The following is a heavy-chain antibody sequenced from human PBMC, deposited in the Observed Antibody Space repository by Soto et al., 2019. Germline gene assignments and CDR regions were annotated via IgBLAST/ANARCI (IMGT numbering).Heavy chain of an antibody. CDR2: ISYSGST. CDR1: GGSISSYY. V-gene: IGHV4-59*12. CDR3: ASGSGYYYDSTGYYFPDN. D-gene: IGHD3-22*01. J-gene: IGHJ4*02. Sequence: PSETLSLTCTVSGGSISSYYWSWIWQPPGKGLEWIGYISYSGSTNYNPSLKSRVTISVGTSKNQFSLKLSSVTAADTAVYYCASGSGYYYDSTGYYFPDNWGQGSLVTVS.